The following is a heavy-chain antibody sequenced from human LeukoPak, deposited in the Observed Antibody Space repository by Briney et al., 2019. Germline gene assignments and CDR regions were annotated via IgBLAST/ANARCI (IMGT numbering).Heavy chain of an antibody. J-gene: IGHJ4*02. Sequence: ASVKVSCKASGYTFTSYDINWVRQATGQGLEWMGWMNPNSGNTGYAQKFQGRVTMTTDTSTSTAYMELRSLRSDDTAVYYCARAKGYYGSGSPTHPFDYWGQGTLVTVSS. CDR3: ARAKGYYGSGSPTHPFDY. CDR1: GYTFTSYD. CDR2: MNPNSGNT. V-gene: IGHV1-8*01. D-gene: IGHD3-10*01.